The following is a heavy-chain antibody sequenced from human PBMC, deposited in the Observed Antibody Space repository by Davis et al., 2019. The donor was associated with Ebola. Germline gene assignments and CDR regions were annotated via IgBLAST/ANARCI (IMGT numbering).Heavy chain of an antibody. CDR1: GGTFSSYA. D-gene: IGHD6-6*01. J-gene: IGHJ2*01. CDR3: ASGLVRGESYWYFDL. Sequence: SVKVSCKASGGTFSSYAISWVRQAPGQGLEWMGGIIPILGIANYAQKFQGRVTINADESASTAYMELSSLRSEDTAVYYCASGLVRGESYWYFDLWGRGTLVTVSS. V-gene: IGHV1-69*10. CDR2: IIPILGIA.